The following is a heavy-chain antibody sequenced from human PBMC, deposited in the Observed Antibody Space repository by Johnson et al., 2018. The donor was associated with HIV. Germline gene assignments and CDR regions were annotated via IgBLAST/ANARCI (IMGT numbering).Heavy chain of an antibody. CDR2: ISWNGGNI. CDR1: GFTFDDYA. Sequence: VQVVESGGGLVQPGRSLRVSCAASGFTFDDYAMHWVRQGPGKGLEWVSGISWNGGNIGYADSGKGRFTVSRDNAKNLLYLQMNSLRAEDTALYYCAKDLYYYDSSGYFAFDIWGQGTMVTVSS. J-gene: IGHJ3*02. CDR3: AKDLYYYDSSGYFAFDI. V-gene: IGHV3-9*01. D-gene: IGHD3-22*01.